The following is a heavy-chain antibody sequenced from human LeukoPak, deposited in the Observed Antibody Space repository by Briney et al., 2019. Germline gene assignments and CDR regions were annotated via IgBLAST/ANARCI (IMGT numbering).Heavy chain of an antibody. CDR3: AREYDSSGYRITGAFDI. CDR1: GGTFCRYA. J-gene: IGHJ3*02. CDR2: IIPIFGTA. Sequence: ASVKVSCTASGGTFCRYAISLGRQAPGQKLEWMGGIIPIFGTANYAQKFQGRVTITTDESTSTAYMELSSLRSEDTAVYYCAREYDSSGYRITGAFDIWGQGTMVTVSS. D-gene: IGHD3-22*01. V-gene: IGHV1-69*05.